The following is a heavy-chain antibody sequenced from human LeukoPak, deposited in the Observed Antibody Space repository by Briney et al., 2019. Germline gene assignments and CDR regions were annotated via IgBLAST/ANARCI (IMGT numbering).Heavy chain of an antibody. D-gene: IGHD3-10*01. V-gene: IGHV4-39*07. J-gene: IGHJ4*02. CDR1: GGSISSSSYY. CDR2: IYYSGST. Sequence: SETLSLTCTVSGGSISSSSYYWGWIRQPPGKGLEWIGSIYYSGSTNYNPSLKSRVTISVDTSKNQFSLKLSSVTAADTAVYYCAGSGSYYPFDYWGQGTLVTVSS. CDR3: AGSGSYYPFDY.